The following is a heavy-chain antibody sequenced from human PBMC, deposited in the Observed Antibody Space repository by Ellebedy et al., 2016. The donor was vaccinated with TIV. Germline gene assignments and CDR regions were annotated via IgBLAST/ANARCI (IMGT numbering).Heavy chain of an antibody. J-gene: IGHJ6*03. D-gene: IGHD2-2*01. CDR1: GFTFSSYG. Sequence: GESLKISXAASGFTFSSYGMHWVRQAPGKGLEWVAVISYDGSNKYYADSVKGRFTISRDNSKNTLYLQMNSLRAEDTAVYYCAKDGKYCSSTSCYSYYMDVWGKGTTVTVSS. CDR3: AKDGKYCSSTSCYSYYMDV. V-gene: IGHV3-30*18. CDR2: ISYDGSNK.